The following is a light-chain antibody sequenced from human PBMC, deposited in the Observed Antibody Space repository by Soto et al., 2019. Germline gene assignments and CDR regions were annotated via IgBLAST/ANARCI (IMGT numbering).Light chain of an antibody. CDR3: GKLYSRPYT. CDR1: QGISND. CDR2: AAS. Sequence: DIQLTQSQSFLSASVGDRVTITCRASQGISNDLAWYQQKPGKGPKLLVYAASTLQSGVPSRFSGSESGTEFTLTISSLQPKDFAPYYCGKLYSRPYTFGPGPKWTSN. J-gene: IGKJ3*01. V-gene: IGKV1-9*01.